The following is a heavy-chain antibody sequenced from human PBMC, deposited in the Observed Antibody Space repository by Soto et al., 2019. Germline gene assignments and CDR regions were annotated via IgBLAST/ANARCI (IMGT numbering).Heavy chain of an antibody. V-gene: IGHV4-31*03. J-gene: IGHJ5*02. Sequence: PSVTLSLTCTVAGGTLIRGCYYWSWIRQHPGKGLEWIGYIYNSGTTYYNPSLKSRVTISVDTSKNQFSLKLTSVTAADTAVYYCARDPAPWGQGTLVTVSS. CDR3: ARDPAP. CDR1: GGTLIRGCYY. CDR2: IYNSGTT.